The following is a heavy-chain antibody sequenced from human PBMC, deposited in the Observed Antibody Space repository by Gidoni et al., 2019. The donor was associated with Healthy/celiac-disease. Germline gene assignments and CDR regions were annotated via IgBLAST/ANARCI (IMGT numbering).Heavy chain of an antibody. D-gene: IGHD3-10*01. V-gene: IGHV4-34*01. Sequence: QVQLQQWGAGLLKPSETLSLTSAVYGWSFSGYYWSWIRQPPGKGLEWIGEINHSGSTNYNPTLKSRVTISVDTSKNQFSLKLSSVTAADTAVYYCASRMVRGDEPEGVDYWGQGTLVTVSS. CDR2: INHSGST. CDR3: ASRMVRGDEPEGVDY. J-gene: IGHJ4*02. CDR1: GWSFSGYY.